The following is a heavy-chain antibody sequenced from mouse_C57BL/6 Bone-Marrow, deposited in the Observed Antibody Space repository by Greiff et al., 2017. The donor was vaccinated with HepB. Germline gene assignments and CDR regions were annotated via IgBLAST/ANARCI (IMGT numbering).Heavy chain of an antibody. CDR2: IWRGGST. V-gene: IGHV2-5*01. J-gene: IGHJ4*01. Sequence: QVTLKESGPGLVQPSQSLSITCTVSGFSLTSYGVHWVRQSPGKGLEWLGVIWRGGSTDYNAAFMSRLSITKDNSKSQVFFKMNSLQADDTAIYYCAKAYGSSQGDPMDYWGQGTSVTVSS. CDR1: GFSLTSYG. D-gene: IGHD1-1*01. CDR3: AKAYGSSQGDPMDY.